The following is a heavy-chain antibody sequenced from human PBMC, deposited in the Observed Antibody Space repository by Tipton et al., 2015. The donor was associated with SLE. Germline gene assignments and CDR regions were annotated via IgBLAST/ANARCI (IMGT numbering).Heavy chain of an antibody. CDR3: ARGGNWNSVWWFDP. V-gene: IGHV4-59*12. CDR2: IYYSGST. D-gene: IGHD1-7*01. Sequence: TLSLTCTVSGGSISSYYWSWIRQPPGKGLEWIGYIYYSGSTNYNPSLKSRVTISVDTSKNQFSLKLSSATAADTAVYYCARGGNWNSVWWFDPWGQGTLVTVSS. CDR1: GGSISSYY. J-gene: IGHJ5*02.